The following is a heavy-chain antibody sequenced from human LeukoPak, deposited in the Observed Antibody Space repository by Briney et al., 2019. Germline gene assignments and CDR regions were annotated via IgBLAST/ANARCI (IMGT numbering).Heavy chain of an antibody. Sequence: GGSLRLSCAASGFTFSSYEMNWVRQATGKGLEWVSDISGSGGTTYYADSVKGRFTISRDNSKNTLYLQINSLRADDTAVYYCAKDHLPGIVVADRDYWGQGTLVTVSS. CDR3: AKDHLPGIVVADRDY. D-gene: IGHD6-19*01. J-gene: IGHJ4*02. CDR1: GFTFSSYE. V-gene: IGHV3-23*01. CDR2: ISGSGGTT.